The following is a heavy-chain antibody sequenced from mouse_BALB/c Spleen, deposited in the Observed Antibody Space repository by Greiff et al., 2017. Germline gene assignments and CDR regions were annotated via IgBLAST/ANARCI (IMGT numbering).Heavy chain of an antibody. CDR1: GFTFSSFG. CDR2: ISSGSSTI. CDR3: ARDSSGYYAMDY. J-gene: IGHJ4*01. V-gene: IGHV5-17*02. D-gene: IGHD3-2*01. Sequence: DVMLVESGGGLVQPGGSRKLSCAASGFTFSSFGMHWVRQAPEKGLEWVAYISSGSSTIYYADTVKGRFTISRDNPKNTLFLQMTSLRSEDTAMYYCARDSSGYYAMDYWGQGTSVTVSS.